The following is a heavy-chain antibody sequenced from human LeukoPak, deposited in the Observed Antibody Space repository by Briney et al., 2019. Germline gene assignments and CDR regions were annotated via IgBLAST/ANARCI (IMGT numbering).Heavy chain of an antibody. CDR1: GGSISSGGYY. D-gene: IGHD3-10*01. CDR3: ARASGGITMVRVHYGMDV. V-gene: IGHV4-61*08. CDR2: IYYSGST. Sequence: SQTLSLTCTVSGGSISSGGYYWTWIRQHPGKGLEWIGYIYYSGSTNYNPSLKGRVTISVDTSKNQFSLKLSSVTAADTAVYYCARASGGITMVRVHYGMDVWGQGTTVTVSS. J-gene: IGHJ6*02.